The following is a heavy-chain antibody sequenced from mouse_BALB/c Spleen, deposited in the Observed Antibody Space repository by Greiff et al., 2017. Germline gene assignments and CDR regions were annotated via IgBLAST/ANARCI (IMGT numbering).Heavy chain of an antibody. D-gene: IGHD4-1*01. J-gene: IGHJ3*01. Sequence: EVKLVESGPGLVKPSQSLSLTCTVTGYSITSDYAWNWIRQFPGNKLEWMGYISYSGSTSYNPSLKSRISITRDTSKNQFFLQLNSVTTEDTATYYCASGTGFAYWGQGTLVTVSA. V-gene: IGHV3-2*02. CDR3: ASGTGFAY. CDR2: ISYSGST. CDR1: GYSITSDYA.